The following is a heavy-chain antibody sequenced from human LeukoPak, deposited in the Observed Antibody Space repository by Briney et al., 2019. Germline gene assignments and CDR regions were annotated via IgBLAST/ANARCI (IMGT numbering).Heavy chain of an antibody. Sequence: SETLSLTCTVSGGSIGNFYWNWIRQSPGKGLEWIGYINFSGTTNYNPSLKSRVTISLGMSSNQFSLRLDSVTAADTAVYYCARGGSSGYVHWGQGTLVTASS. CDR3: ARGGSSGYVH. CDR2: INFSGTT. V-gene: IGHV4-59*12. J-gene: IGHJ4*02. CDR1: GGSIGNFY. D-gene: IGHD3-22*01.